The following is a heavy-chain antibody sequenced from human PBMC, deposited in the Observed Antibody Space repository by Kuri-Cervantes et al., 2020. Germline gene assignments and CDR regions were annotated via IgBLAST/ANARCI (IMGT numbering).Heavy chain of an antibody. V-gene: IGHV3-7*03. CDR2: IKQDGSEK. D-gene: IGHD3-22*01. Sequence: GGSLRLSCAASGFTFSSYWMSWVRQAPGKGLEWVANIKQDGSEKYYVDSVKGRFTISRDNAKNSLYLQMNSLRAEDTALYYCAKDLLNYYDSSGLRAFDIWGQGTMVTVSS. CDR3: AKDLLNYYDSSGLRAFDI. J-gene: IGHJ3*02. CDR1: GFTFSSYW.